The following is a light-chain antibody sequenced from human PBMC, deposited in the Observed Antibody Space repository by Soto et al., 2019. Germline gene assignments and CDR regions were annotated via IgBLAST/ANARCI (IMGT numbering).Light chain of an antibody. CDR1: QSVRSN. J-gene: IGKJ4*01. CDR3: QQHSSWPLT. V-gene: IGKV3-15*01. Sequence: EIVLTQSPATLSVSPGERATLSCRASQSVRSNYLAWYQQKPGQAPRLLMYGVSTRATGFPARFSGSGSGTEFTLTISSLQSEDFAVYFCQQHSSWPLTFGGGTKVEIK. CDR2: GVS.